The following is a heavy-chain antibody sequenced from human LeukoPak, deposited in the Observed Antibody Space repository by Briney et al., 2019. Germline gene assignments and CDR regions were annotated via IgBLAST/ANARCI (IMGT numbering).Heavy chain of an antibody. J-gene: IGHJ4*02. V-gene: IGHV3-64*01. CDR1: GFTFSSYA. D-gene: IGHD2/OR15-2a*01. CDR3: ARVWVYGYFDY. Sequence: GGSLRLSCAASGFTFSSYAMHWVRQAPGKGLEYVSAISSNGGSTYHANSVKGRFTISGDNSKNTLYLQMGSLRAEDMAVYYCARVWVYGYFDYWGQGTLVTVSS. CDR2: ISSNGGST.